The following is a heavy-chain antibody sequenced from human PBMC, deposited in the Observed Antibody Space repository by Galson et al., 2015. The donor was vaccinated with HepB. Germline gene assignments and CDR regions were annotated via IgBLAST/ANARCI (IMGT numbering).Heavy chain of an antibody. J-gene: IGHJ2*01. D-gene: IGHD5-18*01. CDR1: GFTFSSYS. Sequence: SLRLSCAASGFTFSSYSMNWVRQAPGKGLEWVSYISSSSSTIYYADSVKGRFTISRDNAKNSLYLQMNSLRDEDTAVYYCARPAPTMVTFGYFDLWGRGILVTVSS. V-gene: IGHV3-48*02. CDR3: ARPAPTMVTFGYFDL. CDR2: ISSSSSTI.